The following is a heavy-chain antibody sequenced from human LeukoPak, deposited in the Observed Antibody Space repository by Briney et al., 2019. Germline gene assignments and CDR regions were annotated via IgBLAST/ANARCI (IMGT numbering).Heavy chain of an antibody. V-gene: IGHV3-48*01. CDR2: ISSSGSAI. CDR3: VRVKGSYFDY. J-gene: IGHJ4*02. D-gene: IGHD2-15*01. CDR1: GFPLSSYS. Sequence: SGGSLRLSCAASGFPLSSYSINWVRQAPGKGLECVSYISSSGSAIYYVDSVKGRSTVSRDNAKNSLFLQMNSPRAEDTAVYYCVRVKGSYFDYWGQGALVTVSS.